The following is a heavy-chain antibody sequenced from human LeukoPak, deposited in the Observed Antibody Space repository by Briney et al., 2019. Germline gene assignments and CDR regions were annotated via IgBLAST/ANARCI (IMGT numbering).Heavy chain of an antibody. V-gene: IGHV1-24*01. CDR2: FDPEDGET. CDR3: ATTAYYDFWSGYRQFDY. D-gene: IGHD3-3*01. J-gene: IGHJ4*02. Sequence: ASVTVSCKVSGYTLTELSMHWVRQAPGKGLEWMGGFDPEDGETIYAQKFQGRVTMTEDTSTDTAYMELSSLRSEDTAVYYCATTAYYDFWSGYRQFDYWGQGTLVTVSS. CDR1: GYTLTELS.